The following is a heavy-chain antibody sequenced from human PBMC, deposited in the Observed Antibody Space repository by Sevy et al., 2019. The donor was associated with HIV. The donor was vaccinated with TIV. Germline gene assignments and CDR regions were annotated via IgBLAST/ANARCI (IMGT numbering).Heavy chain of an antibody. J-gene: IGHJ5*02. D-gene: IGHD1-26*01. CDR3: VRDKEVGASILDA. CDR2: IKQDGSEA. V-gene: IGHV3-7*03. CDR1: GFNFRNFW. Sequence: GGSLRLSCVASGFNFRNFWMSWVRQAPGKGLECVADIKQDGSEAYYVDSVKGRFTISRDNTKNSLYLQMIRLRDEDTAMYFCVRDKEVGASILDAWGQGTPVTVSS.